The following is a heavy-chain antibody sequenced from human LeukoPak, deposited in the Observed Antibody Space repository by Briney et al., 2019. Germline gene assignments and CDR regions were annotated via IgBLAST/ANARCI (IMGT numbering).Heavy chain of an antibody. D-gene: IGHD3-16*02. CDR2: IKEDGSEK. J-gene: IGHJ4*02. CDR3: AREKELSS. V-gene: IGHV3-7*04. Sequence: GGSLRLSCAASGFTFSRYWMNWVRQAPGKGLEWVANIKEDGSEKYYVDSVKGRFTISRDNAKNSLYLQMNSLRAEDTAVYYCAREKELSSWGQGTLVTVSS. CDR1: GFTFSRYW.